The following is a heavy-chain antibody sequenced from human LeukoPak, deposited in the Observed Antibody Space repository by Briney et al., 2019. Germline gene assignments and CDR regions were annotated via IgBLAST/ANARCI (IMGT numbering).Heavy chain of an antibody. CDR3: AMRRDGYNYLPDY. CDR1: GGTFSSYA. J-gene: IGHJ4*02. D-gene: IGHD5-24*01. Sequence: GASVKVSCKASGGTFSSYAISWVLQAPGQGLEWMGRIIPIFRTANYAQKFQGRVTITTDESTSTAYMELSSLRSEDTAVYYCAMRRDGYNYLPDYWGQGTLVTVSS. CDR2: IIPIFRTA. V-gene: IGHV1-69*05.